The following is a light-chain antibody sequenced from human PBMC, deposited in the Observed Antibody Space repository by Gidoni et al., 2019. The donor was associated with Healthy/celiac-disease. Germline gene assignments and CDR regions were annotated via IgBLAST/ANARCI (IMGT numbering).Light chain of an antibody. CDR1: SSNIGAGYD. Sequence: QSVLTQPPSVSGAPGHRVTIARTGSSSNIGAGYDVHWYQPLPGTAPKLLIYGNSNRPSGVPDRFSGSKSGTSASLAITGLQAEDEADYYCQSYDSSLSGSVFGGGTKLTVL. V-gene: IGLV1-40*01. CDR3: QSYDSSLSGSV. CDR2: GNS. J-gene: IGLJ3*02.